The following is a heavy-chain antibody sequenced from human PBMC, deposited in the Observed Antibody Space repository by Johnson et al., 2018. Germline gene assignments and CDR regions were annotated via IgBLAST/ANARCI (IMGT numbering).Heavy chain of an antibody. V-gene: IGHV3-13*01. CDR1: GFTFSSYD. CDR2: IGSAGDT. CDR3: AIGRSFDI. Sequence: VQLVESGGGLVQPGESXRLSCAASGFTFSSYDMHWVRQATGKGLEWVSAIGSAGDTYYSGSVKGRITVSRENAKNSLYLQMNSLRAGDTAVYYCAIGRSFDIWGQGTMVTVSS. J-gene: IGHJ3*02.